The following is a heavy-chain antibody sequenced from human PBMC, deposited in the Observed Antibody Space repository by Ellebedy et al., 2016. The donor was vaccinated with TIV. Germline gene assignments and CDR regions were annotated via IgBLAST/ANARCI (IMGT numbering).Heavy chain of an antibody. V-gene: IGHV3-21*04. D-gene: IGHD6-13*01. CDR3: ARVSILTAAGTTDF. CDR2: ISSSSSYI. J-gene: IGHJ4*02. CDR1: GFTFSSYS. Sequence: GESLKISXAASGFTFSSYSMNWVRQAPGKGLEWVSSISSSSSYIYYADSVKGRFTISRDNPKNSLYLQMNSLRAEDTAIYYCARVSILTAAGTTDFWGQGTLVTVSS.